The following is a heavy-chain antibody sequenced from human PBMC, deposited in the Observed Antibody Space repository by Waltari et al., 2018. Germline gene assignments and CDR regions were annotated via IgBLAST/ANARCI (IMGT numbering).Heavy chain of an antibody. V-gene: IGHV1-46*01. Sequence: QVQLVQSGAEVKKPGASVKISCKTSEYTFTSSYIHWVRQAPGQGLEWMGISNPSGGSTIYAQKFQGRVTMTRDTSTSTVYMGLSSLRSDDTAVYYCALDTGALWMDVWGQGTTVTVSS. CDR3: ALDTGALWMDV. CDR2: SNPSGGST. J-gene: IGHJ6*02. CDR1: EYTFTSSY. D-gene: IGHD2-21*01.